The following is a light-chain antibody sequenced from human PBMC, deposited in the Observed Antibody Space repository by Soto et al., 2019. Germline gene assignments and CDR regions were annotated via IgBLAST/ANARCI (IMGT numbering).Light chain of an antibody. Sequence: DIHLTQSPSFLSASVGDRVTITCRASQDITPSLTWYQQKPGEAPKLLIYGASTLQSGVPSRFSGSGSGTEFSLTITNLQPEDSATYYCQQFKSYPLTFGQGTKVDIK. J-gene: IGKJ1*01. CDR2: GAS. CDR3: QQFKSYPLT. CDR1: QDITPS. V-gene: IGKV1-9*01.